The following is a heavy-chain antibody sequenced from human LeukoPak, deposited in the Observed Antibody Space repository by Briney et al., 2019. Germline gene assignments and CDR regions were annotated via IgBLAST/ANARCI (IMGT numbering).Heavy chain of an antibody. CDR1: GYTFTSYG. J-gene: IGHJ3*02. D-gene: IGHD4/OR15-4a*01. V-gene: IGHV1-2*06. CDR2: INPNSGGT. CDR3: ARPNGAWGAFDI. Sequence: ASVKVSCKASGYTFTSYGISWVRQAPGQGLEWMGRINPNSGGTNYAQKFQGRVTMTRDTSISTAYMELSRLRSDDTAVYYCARPNGAWGAFDIWGQGTMVTVSS.